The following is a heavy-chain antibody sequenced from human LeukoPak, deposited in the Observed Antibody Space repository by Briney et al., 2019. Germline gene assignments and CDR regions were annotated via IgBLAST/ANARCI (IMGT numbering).Heavy chain of an antibody. J-gene: IGHJ4*02. CDR2: IYPGDSDT. CDR1: GYSFTSYW. CDR3: ARQFAYYYDRSGYYHFDY. Sequence: GESLKISCKGSGYSFTSYWIGWVRQMPGKGLEWMGIIYPGDSDTRYSPSFQGQVTISADKSISTAYLQWSSLKASDTAMYYCARQFAYYYDRSGYYHFDYWGQGTLVTVSS. D-gene: IGHD3-22*01. V-gene: IGHV5-51*01.